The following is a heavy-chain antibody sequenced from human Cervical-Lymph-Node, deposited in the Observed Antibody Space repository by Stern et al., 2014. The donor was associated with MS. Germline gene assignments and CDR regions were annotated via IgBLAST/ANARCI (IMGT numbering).Heavy chain of an antibody. CDR1: GGSITSSSYY. V-gene: IGHV4-39*01. J-gene: IGHJ4*02. CDR2: VYYTGST. D-gene: IGHD1-26*01. CDR3: VRPDIMGTIWN. Sequence: VQLVESGPGLVKPSETLSLTCTVSGGSITSSSYYWGWIRQPPGRGLEYIGTVYYTGSTFYDPSLKSRVTISADTSKNQAALKLTSVTAADTAVYYCVRPDIMGTIWNWGQGTLVTVSS.